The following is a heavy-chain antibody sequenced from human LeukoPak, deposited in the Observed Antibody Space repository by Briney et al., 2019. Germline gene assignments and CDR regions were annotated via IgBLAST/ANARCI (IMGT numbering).Heavy chain of an antibody. V-gene: IGHV3-33*01. J-gene: IGHJ4*02. CDR3: AREEDGDYANFDY. CDR1: GFTFSSYG. Sequence: GGSLRLSCAASGFTFSSYGMHWVRQAPGKGLEWVAVIWYDGSDKYYADSVKGRFTISRDNSKNTLYLQMDSLRAEDTALYYCAREEDGDYANFDYWGQGTLVTVSS. D-gene: IGHD4-17*01. CDR2: IWYDGSDK.